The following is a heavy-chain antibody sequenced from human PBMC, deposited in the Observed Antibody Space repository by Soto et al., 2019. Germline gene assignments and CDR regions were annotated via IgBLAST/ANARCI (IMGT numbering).Heavy chain of an antibody. Sequence: TSETLFLTCTFSGGSISSYYWSWIRQPPGKGLEWIGYIYYSGSTNYNPSLKSRVTITVDTSKNQFSLKLSSVTAADTAVYYCARLGYCSGGSCYSGSFDYWGQGTLVTVSS. J-gene: IGHJ4*02. D-gene: IGHD2-15*01. V-gene: IGHV4-59*08. CDR1: GGSISSYY. CDR3: ARLGYCSGGSCYSGSFDY. CDR2: IYYSGST.